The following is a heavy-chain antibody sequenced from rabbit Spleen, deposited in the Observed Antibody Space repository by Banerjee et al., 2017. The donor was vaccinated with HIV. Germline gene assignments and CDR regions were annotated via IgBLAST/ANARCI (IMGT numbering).Heavy chain of an antibody. J-gene: IGHJ6*01. Sequence: QQQLEESGGGLVKPGGTLTLTCKASGFDFSSDYDMCWVRQAPGKGLEWIACIASGNSGYTYYAPWAPGRFPCSKTSSTTVNLQMPSLTAADTATYFCARDSGSSFSSYGMDLWGPGTLVTVS. CDR3: ARDSGSSFSSYGMDL. D-gene: IGHD8-1*01. CDR2: IASGNSGYT. V-gene: IGHV1S45*01. CDR1: GFDFSSDYD.